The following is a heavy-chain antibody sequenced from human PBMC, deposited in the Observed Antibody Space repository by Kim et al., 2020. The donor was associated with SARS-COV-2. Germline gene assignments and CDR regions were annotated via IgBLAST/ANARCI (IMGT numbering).Heavy chain of an antibody. CDR3: AKTYYYGSGRSIAGMDV. Sequence: GGSLRLSCTASGFTFGDYAMSWVRQAPGKGLEWVGFIRSKAYGGTTEYAASVKGRFTISRDDSKSIAYLQMNSLKTEDTAVYYCAKTYYYGSGRSIAGMDVWGQGTTVTVSS. CDR2: IRSKAYGGTT. CDR1: GFTFGDYA. J-gene: IGHJ6*02. D-gene: IGHD3-10*01. V-gene: IGHV3-49*04.